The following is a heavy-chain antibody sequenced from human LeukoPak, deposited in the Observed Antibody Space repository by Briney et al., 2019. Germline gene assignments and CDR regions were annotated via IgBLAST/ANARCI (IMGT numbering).Heavy chain of an antibody. V-gene: IGHV3-23*01. J-gene: IGHJ4*02. CDR2: ISGGIMINT. D-gene: IGHD6-13*01. Sequence: GGSLRLSCAASGFTFSTYAMSWVRQAPGKGLEWVAAISGGIMINTYYTDSVKGRFTISRDNSKNTLYLQMNSLRAEDTAVYYCARVASSSWYEGDYWGQGTLVTVSS. CDR3: ARVASSSWYEGDY. CDR1: GFTFSTYA.